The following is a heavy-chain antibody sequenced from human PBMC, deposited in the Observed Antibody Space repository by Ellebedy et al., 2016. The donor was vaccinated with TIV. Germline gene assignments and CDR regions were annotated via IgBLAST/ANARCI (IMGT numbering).Heavy chain of an antibody. D-gene: IGHD3-10*01. CDR1: GFTFEDND. CDR3: VKAPTNTGRLDF. Sequence: SLKISCAASGFTFEDNDMHWVRQAPGKGLEWVSGISWNSGAIGYGDPVKGRFTISRDNARNSLYLQMDSLGPEDTALYYCVKAPTNTGRLDFWGQGTLVTVSS. V-gene: IGHV3-9*01. CDR2: ISWNSGAI. J-gene: IGHJ4*02.